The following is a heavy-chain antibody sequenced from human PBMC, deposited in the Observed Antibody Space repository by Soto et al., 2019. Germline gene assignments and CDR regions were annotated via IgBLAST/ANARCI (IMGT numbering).Heavy chain of an antibody. V-gene: IGHV4-31*03. CDR2: IHYTGST. CDR1: GVSITSGGYY. J-gene: IGHJ4*02. CDR3: ASGLDAGYTYAYDI. D-gene: IGHD5-18*01. Sequence: QGQLQESGQGLVKPSLTLSLTCSVSGVSITSGGYYWTWILQRPGKGLEWIAYIHYTGSTNYNPSLKSRLTFSLGTSKNLFSLLLKSVTAAYTAVYFCASGLDAGYTYAYDIWGQGNMVTVSS.